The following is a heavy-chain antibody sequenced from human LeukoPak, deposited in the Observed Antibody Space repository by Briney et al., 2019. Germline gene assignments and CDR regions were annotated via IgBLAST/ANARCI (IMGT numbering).Heavy chain of an antibody. J-gene: IGHJ6*02. CDR1: GYTFTSYD. CDR3: ARGVGDYYYYGMDV. Sequence: ASVKVSCKASGYTFTSYDINWVRQAPGQGLEWMGWMNPNSGNTGYAQKFQGRVTMTRNTSISTAYMELSSLRSEDTAVYYCARGVGDYYYYGMDVWGQGTTVTVSS. V-gene: IGHV1-8*01. D-gene: IGHD3-16*01. CDR2: MNPNSGNT.